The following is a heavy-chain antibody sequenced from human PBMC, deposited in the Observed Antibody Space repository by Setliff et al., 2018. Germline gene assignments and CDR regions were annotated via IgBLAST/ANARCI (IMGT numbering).Heavy chain of an antibody. Sequence: GASVKVSCKTSGYKFNDYAISWVRQGPGQGLEWMGWISAYSGNTYYAQKLHDRVTLTTDTSTSTAYMELRSLRSDDTAVYYCARINFYVSSGYYYAPDYWGQGTLVTVSS. J-gene: IGHJ4*02. CDR1: GYKFNDYA. CDR3: ARINFYVSSGYYYAPDY. CDR2: ISAYSGNT. D-gene: IGHD3-22*01. V-gene: IGHV1-18*01.